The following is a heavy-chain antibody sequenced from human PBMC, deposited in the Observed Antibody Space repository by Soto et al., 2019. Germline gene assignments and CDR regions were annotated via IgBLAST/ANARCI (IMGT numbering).Heavy chain of an antibody. J-gene: IGHJ3*02. V-gene: IGHV3-23*01. Sequence: EVQLLESGGGLVQPGGSLRLSCAASGFTFTNFAMSWVRQAPGKGLEWVAGVSGSGGSTYYADSVKGRFTISRDTSKNTQYLEMDSVRANDTAVYYWAKEGVFLTENRTFDDPFDIWGQGTMVTVSS. D-gene: IGHD3-3*01. CDR3: AKEGVFLTENRTFDDPFDI. CDR2: VSGSGGST. CDR1: GFTFTNFA.